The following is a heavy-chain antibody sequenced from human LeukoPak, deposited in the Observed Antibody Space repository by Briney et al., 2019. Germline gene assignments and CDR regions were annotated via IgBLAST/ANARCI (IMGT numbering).Heavy chain of an antibody. V-gene: IGHV4-38-2*02. CDR2: IYHSGST. Sequence: SETLSLTCTVSGYSISSGYYWGWFRQPPGEGLEWFGAIYHSGSTNYNPSLKSRVTISVDKSKNQFSLKLSSVTAADTAVYYCARDSVVVVAARAFYYYYGMDVWGQGTTVTASS. J-gene: IGHJ6*02. D-gene: IGHD2-15*01. CDR3: ARDSVVVVAARAFYYYYGMDV. CDR1: GYSISSGYY.